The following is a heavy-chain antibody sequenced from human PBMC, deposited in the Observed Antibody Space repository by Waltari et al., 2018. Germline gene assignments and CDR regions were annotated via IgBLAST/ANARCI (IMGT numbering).Heavy chain of an antibody. CDR1: DFTFRSSA. CDR3: ARDYCDRTNCHGMDV. J-gene: IGHJ6*02. CDR2: ISYNARNI. V-gene: IGHV3-30*04. D-gene: IGHD3-22*01. Sequence: QVQLAESGGGVVQPGRHLRPPCAAPDFTFRSSAMPWVRQAPGKGLEWVAVISYNARNIYYVDSVKGRFTISRDNSKKTLYLQMNSLRAEDTAVYYCARDYCDRTNCHGMDVWGQGTTVTVSS.